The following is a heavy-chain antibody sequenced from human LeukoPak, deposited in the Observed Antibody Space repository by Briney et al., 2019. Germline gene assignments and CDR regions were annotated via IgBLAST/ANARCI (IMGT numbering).Heavy chain of an antibody. CDR3: ARNQKAGFDY. D-gene: IGHD1-14*01. V-gene: IGHV4-59*01. CDR2: IYYSGSI. Sequence: SETLSLTCTVSGGSISSYYWSWIRQPPGKGLEWIGYIYYSGSINYNPSLKSRVTISVDTSKNQFSLKLSSVTAADTAVYYCARNQKAGFDYWGQGTLVTVSS. J-gene: IGHJ4*02. CDR1: GGSISSYY.